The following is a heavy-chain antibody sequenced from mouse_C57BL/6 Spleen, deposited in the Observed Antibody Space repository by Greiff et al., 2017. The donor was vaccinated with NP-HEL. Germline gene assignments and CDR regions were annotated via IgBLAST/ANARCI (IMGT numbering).Heavy chain of an antibody. J-gene: IGHJ3*01. D-gene: IGHD1-1*01. Sequence: EVNLVESGGGLVKPGGSLKLSCAASGFTFSDYGMHWVRQAPEKGLEWVAYISSGSSTIYYADTVKGRFTISRDNANNTLFLQMTSLRSEVTAMYDVARRGYYGSSYGFAYWGQGTLVTVSA. V-gene: IGHV5-17*01. CDR3: ARRGYYGSSYGFAY. CDR1: GFTFSDYG. CDR2: ISSGSSTI.